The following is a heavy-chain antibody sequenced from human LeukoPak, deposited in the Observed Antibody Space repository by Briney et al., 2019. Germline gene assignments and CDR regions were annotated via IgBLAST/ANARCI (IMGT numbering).Heavy chain of an antibody. V-gene: IGHV1-18*01. J-gene: IGHJ4*02. CDR2: ISAYNGNT. CDR3: ARDLVWCYSGCQADY. CDR1: GYTFTGYG. Sequence: ASVKVSCKASGYTFTGYGISWVRQAPGQGLEWMGWISAYNGNTNYAQKLQGRVTMTTDTSTSTAYMELRSLRSDDTAVYYCARDLVWCYSGCQADYWGQGTLVTVSS. D-gene: IGHD5-12*01.